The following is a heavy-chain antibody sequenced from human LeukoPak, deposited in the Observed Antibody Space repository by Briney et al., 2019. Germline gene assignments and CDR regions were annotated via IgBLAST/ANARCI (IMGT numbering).Heavy chain of an antibody. CDR2: ISYDGSNK. CDR1: GFTFSSYA. J-gene: IGHJ4*02. Sequence: GGSLRLSCAASGFTFSSYAMHWVRQAPGKGLEWVAVISYDGSNKYYADSVKGRFTISRDNSKNTLYLQMNSLRAEDTAVYYSASMVVSPFWGQGTLVTVSS. D-gene: IGHD2-8*02. V-gene: IGHV3-30-3*01. CDR3: ASMVVSPF.